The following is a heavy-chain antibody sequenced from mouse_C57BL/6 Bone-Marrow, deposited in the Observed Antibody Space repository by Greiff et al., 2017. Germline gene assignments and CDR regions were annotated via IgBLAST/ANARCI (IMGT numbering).Heavy chain of an antibody. CDR1: GYTFTSYE. V-gene: IGHV1-85*01. CDR3: ARDYGSSYWYFDV. J-gene: IGHJ1*03. Sequence: QVQLQQSGPELVKPGASVKLSCKASGYTFTSYEINWVKQRPGQGLEWIGWIYHRDGSIKYNEKFKGKVTLTVDTSSSTAYMELHSLTSEDSAVYFCARDYGSSYWYFDVWGTGTAVTVSS. D-gene: IGHD1-1*01. CDR2: IYHRDGSI.